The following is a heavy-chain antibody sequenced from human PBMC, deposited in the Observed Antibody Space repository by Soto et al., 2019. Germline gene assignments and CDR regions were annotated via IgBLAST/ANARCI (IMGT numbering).Heavy chain of an antibody. V-gene: IGHV3-30*18. CDR2: ISYDGSNK. J-gene: IGHJ4*02. CDR1: GFTFSSYG. D-gene: IGHD2-21*02. CDR3: AKAIVVVTAGFDY. Sequence: QVQLVESGGGVVQPGRSLRLSCAASGFTFSSYGMHWVRQAPGKGLEWVAVISYDGSNKYYADSVKGRFTISRDNSKNTLYLQMNSLRAEDTAVYYCAKAIVVVTAGFDYWGQGTLVTVSS.